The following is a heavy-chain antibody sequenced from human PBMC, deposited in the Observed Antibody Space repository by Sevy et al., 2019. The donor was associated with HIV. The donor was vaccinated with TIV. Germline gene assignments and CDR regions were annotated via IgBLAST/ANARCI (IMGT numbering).Heavy chain of an antibody. Sequence: SETLSLTCTVSGGSISSSSYYWGWIRQPPGKGLEWIGSIYYSGSTYYNPSLKSRVTISADTSKNQFSLKLSSVTAADTAVYYCARRSIAVAGTGGFDYWGQGTLVTVSS. J-gene: IGHJ4*02. D-gene: IGHD6-19*01. CDR2: IYYSGST. CDR3: ARRSIAVAGTGGFDY. V-gene: IGHV4-39*01. CDR1: GGSISSSSYY.